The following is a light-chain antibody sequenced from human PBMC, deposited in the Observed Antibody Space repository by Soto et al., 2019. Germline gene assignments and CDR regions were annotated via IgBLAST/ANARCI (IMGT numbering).Light chain of an antibody. CDR3: MQSKQFPLT. CDR1: QSLLHSDGKTY. Sequence: EIVMTQTPLSLSVTPGQPASISCKSSQSLLHSDGKTYLYWYLQKPGQSPQLLIYEAANRFSGVPDRFSVSGSVTYFKLKISLVESEDVGVYYCMQSKQFPLTLGVVTKVEIK. J-gene: IGKJ4*01. CDR2: EAA. V-gene: IGKV2D-29*02.